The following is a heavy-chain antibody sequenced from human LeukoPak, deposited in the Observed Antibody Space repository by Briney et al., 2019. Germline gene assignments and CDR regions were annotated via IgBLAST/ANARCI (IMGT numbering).Heavy chain of an antibody. CDR2: IYSVSGT. J-gene: IGHJ5*02. CDR3: AKGGYTTWLDP. D-gene: IGHD2-15*01. Sequence: GGSLRLSCAVSGFTVSGNDMSWVRQAPGKGLEWVSVIYSVSGTYYGDSVKGRFTTSRDNSKNTLYLQMNSLRAEDTAVYYCAKGGYTTWLDPWGQGTLVTVSS. CDR1: GFTVSGND. V-gene: IGHV3-53*01.